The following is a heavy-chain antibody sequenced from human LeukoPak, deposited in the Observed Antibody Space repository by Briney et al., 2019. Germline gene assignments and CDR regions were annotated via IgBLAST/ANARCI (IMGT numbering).Heavy chain of an antibody. Sequence: GASVKVSCKASGGTFSSYAISWVRQAPGQGLEWMGGIIPIFGTANYAQKFQGRVTITTDESTSTAYMELSSLRSEDTAVYYCAREFPATRIPLLSYNWFDPWGQGTLVTVSS. D-gene: IGHD2-2*01. CDR1: GGTFSSYA. CDR3: AREFPATRIPLLSYNWFDP. V-gene: IGHV1-69*05. J-gene: IGHJ5*02. CDR2: IIPIFGTA.